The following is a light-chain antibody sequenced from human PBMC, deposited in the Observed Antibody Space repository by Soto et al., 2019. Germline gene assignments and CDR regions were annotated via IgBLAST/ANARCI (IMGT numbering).Light chain of an antibody. CDR3: QHLNNYPPFT. CDR1: QDIKTY. Sequence: IQLTQSPSSLSASVGDRVSITGRASQDIKTYLAWYQQKQGKAPKLLISGTFTLQSGVPSRFNGSGSGTDFTLTISRLQPEDFATYYCQHLNNYPPFTFGPGTKVDLE. CDR2: GTF. V-gene: IGKV1-9*01. J-gene: IGKJ3*01.